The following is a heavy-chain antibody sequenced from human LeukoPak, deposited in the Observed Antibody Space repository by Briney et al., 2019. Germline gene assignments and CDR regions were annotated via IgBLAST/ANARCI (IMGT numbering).Heavy chain of an antibody. V-gene: IGHV4-61*01. CDR1: GGSFSSGSYF. J-gene: IGHJ4*02. CDR2: ISYSGST. Sequence: SETLSLTCTVSGGSFSSGSYFWRWIRQPPGKGLEWIGYISYSGSTNYNPSLKSRVTISVDTSKNQFSLKLGSVTAADTAVFYCARSPWGIAAAGHWGQGTLVTVFS. D-gene: IGHD6-13*01. CDR3: ARSPWGIAAAGH.